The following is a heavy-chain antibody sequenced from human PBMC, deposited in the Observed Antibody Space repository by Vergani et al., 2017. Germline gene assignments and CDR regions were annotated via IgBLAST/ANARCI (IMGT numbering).Heavy chain of an antibody. D-gene: IGHD6-19*01. CDR1: GFTFSSYS. Sequence: EVQLVESGGGLVKPGGSLRLSCAASGFTFSSYSMNWVRQAPGKGLEWVSAISSSSSYIYYADSVKGRFTISRDNAKNSLYLQMNSLRAEDTAVYYCAPLGGQWLVVDSFAIWSQASMV. J-gene: IGHJ3*02. CDR3: APLGGQWLVVDSFAI. CDR2: ISSSSSYI. V-gene: IGHV3-21*01.